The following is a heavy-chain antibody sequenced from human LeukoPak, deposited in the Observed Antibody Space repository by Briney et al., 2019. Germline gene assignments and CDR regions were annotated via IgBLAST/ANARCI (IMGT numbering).Heavy chain of an antibody. J-gene: IGHJ6*03. Sequence: SSDTPSLTCTVSGGSISSYYWSWIRQPAGRGLEWIGRIYTSGTTNYNPSLRSRVTMSVDTSKNQVSLKLTSVTAADTAVYYCAGGVYPHYYYCMDVWGKGTTVTVSS. CDR1: GGSISSYY. CDR3: AGGVYPHYYYCMDV. D-gene: IGHD5/OR15-5a*01. V-gene: IGHV4-4*07. CDR2: IYTSGTT.